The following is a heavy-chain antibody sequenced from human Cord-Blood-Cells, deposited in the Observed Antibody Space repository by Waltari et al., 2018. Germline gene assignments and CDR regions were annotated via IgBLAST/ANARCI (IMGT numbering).Heavy chain of an antibody. CDR1: GGSISSSSYY. CDR3: ARHSTMLYWFDP. CDR2: IYYSGST. Sequence: QLQLQESGPGLVKPSETLSLTCTVSGGSISSSSYYWGWIRQPPGKGLEWIGSIYYSGSTYYNPPLKSRVTISVDTSKNQFSLKLSSVTAADTAVYYCARHSTMLYWFDPWGQGTLVTVSS. D-gene: IGHD3-10*02. J-gene: IGHJ5*02. V-gene: IGHV4-39*01.